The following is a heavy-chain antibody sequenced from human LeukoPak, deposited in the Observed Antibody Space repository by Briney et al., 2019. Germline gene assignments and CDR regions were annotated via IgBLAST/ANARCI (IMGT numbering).Heavy chain of an antibody. V-gene: IGHV1-18*01. CDR2: ISAYNGNT. CDR1: GYTFTSYG. CDR3: ARDGYGDPPYYYYGMDV. Sequence: ASVKVSCKASGYTFTSYGISWVRQAPGQGLEWMGWISAYNGNTNYAQKLQGRVTMTTDTSTSTAYMELRSLRSDDTAVYYCARDGYGDPPYYYYGMDVWGQGTTVTVSS. J-gene: IGHJ6*02. D-gene: IGHD4-17*01.